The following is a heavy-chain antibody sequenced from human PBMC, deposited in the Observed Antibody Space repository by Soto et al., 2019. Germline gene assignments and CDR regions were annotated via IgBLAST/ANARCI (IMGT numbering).Heavy chain of an antibody. J-gene: IGHJ4*02. CDR1: GFTFSSYG. Sequence: PGGSLRLFCAASGFTFSSYGMHWVRQAPGKGLEWVAVISYDGSNKYYADSVKGRFTISRDNSKNTLYLQMNSLRAEDTAVYYCAKDLEAIVVVTANDYWGQGTLVTVSS. CDR2: ISYDGSNK. CDR3: AKDLEAIVVVTANDY. V-gene: IGHV3-30*18. D-gene: IGHD2-21*02.